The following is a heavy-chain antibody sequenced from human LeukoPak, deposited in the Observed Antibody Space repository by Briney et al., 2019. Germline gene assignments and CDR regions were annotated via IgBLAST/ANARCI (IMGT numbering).Heavy chain of an antibody. CDR2: IYYSGST. D-gene: IGHD4-23*01. CDR1: GGSISSGGYY. J-gene: IGHJ3*02. Sequence: SETLSLTCTVSGGSISSGGYYWSWIRQHPGKRLELIGYIYYSGSTYYNPSLKSRVTISVDTSNNQFSMKLSSVTAADTAVYYCASGGTTLLSRPVAFDIWGQGTMFTVSS. V-gene: IGHV4-31*03. CDR3: ASGGTTLLSRPVAFDI.